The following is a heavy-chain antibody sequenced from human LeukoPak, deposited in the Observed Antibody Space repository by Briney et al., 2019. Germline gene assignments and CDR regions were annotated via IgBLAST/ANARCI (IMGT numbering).Heavy chain of an antibody. CDR1: GFSISSGHY. V-gene: IGHV4-38-2*02. CDR3: ARGGIAVAGDDY. D-gene: IGHD6-19*01. Sequence: PSETLSLTCTVSGFSISSGHYWGWIRQPPGKGLEWIGSIYHSGHTYYSPALKSRVTVSVDTSKNQFSLKLSSVSAADTAVYYCARGGIAVAGDDYWGQGILVTVSS. J-gene: IGHJ4*02. CDR2: IYHSGHT.